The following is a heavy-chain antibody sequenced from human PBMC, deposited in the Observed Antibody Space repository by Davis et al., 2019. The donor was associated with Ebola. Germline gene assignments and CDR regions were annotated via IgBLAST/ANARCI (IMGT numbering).Heavy chain of an antibody. CDR1: GFTFRSYW. CDR2: IKQDGSEK. Sequence: GGSLRLSCAASGFTFRSYWMSWVRQAPGKGLEWVANIKQDGSEKYYIDSVKGRFSISRDNAKNSLYLQMNSLRGEDTAVYYCARDTSCTTTSCYVHYSGLDVWGQGTTVTVSS. V-gene: IGHV3-7*01. D-gene: IGHD2-2*01. J-gene: IGHJ6*02. CDR3: ARDTSCTTTSCYVHYSGLDV.